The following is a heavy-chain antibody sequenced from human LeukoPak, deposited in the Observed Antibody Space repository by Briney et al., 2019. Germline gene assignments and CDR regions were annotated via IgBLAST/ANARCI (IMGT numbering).Heavy chain of an antibody. CDR3: ARAYSSSWYFNWFDP. V-gene: IGHV4-38-2*02. J-gene: IGHJ5*02. D-gene: IGHD6-13*01. CDR1: GYSISSGYF. Sequence: SETLSLTCTVSGYSISSGYFWGWIRQPPGKGLEWIGTIYNSGSTYYNASLESRVTISVDTSKNQFSLKLSSVTAADTAVYYCARAYSSSWYFNWFDPRGQGTLVTVSS. CDR2: IYNSGST.